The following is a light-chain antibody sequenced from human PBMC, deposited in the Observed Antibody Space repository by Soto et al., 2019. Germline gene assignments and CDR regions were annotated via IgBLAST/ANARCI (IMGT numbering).Light chain of an antibody. V-gene: IGKV3-15*01. J-gene: IGKJ2*01. CDR2: DAS. CDR1: QSVSSK. Sequence: EIVMTQSPTTLSVSPGERATLSCRASQSVSSKLAWYQQKPGQPPRLLIFDASARASGVPARFSGSGSGTDFIRTISGLQSEDFAVYYCQQYNDWPPYTFGQGTKLEMK. CDR3: QQYNDWPPYT.